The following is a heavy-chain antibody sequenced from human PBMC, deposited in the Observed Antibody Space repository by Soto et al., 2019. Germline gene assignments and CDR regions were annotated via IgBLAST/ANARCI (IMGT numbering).Heavy chain of an antibody. D-gene: IGHD2-21*01. Sequence: QVQLVQSGAEVKQPGTSVKLSCKASGYTFTVFAFHWVRQAPGQRLEWMGWINTGNGDTRYSQRLQGRVTITRDTSANTVYMELSSLRSEDTAVYYCARAYCDSPACLMGNHWGQGTLVTVSS. J-gene: IGHJ5*02. V-gene: IGHV1-3*04. CDR2: INTGNGDT. CDR3: ARAYCDSPACLMGNH. CDR1: GYTFTVFA.